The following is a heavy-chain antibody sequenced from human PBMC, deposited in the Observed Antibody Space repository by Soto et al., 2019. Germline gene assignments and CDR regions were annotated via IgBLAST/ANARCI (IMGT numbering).Heavy chain of an antibody. V-gene: IGHV3-48*03. CDR3: ARELSTSYFDY. CDR1: GFTFSNYE. Sequence: GGSLRLSRAAPGFTFSNYEMNWVRQAPGKGLEWVSYISYGGTTLYYADSVRGRFTISRDNAENSLYPQMNSLRAEDTGLYYCARELSTSYFDYWGQGTPVTVSS. CDR2: ISYGGTTL. D-gene: IGHD2-2*01. J-gene: IGHJ4*02.